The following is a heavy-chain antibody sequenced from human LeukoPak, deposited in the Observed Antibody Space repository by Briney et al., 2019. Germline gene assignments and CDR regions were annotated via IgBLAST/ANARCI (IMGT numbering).Heavy chain of an antibody. CDR2: ISSSSSYI. CDR1: GFTFSSYS. Sequence: GGSLRLSCAASGFTFSSYSMNWVRQAPGKGLEWVSSISSSSSYIYYADSVKGRFTISRDNAKNSLYLQMNSLRAEDTAVYYCAREGSAYGMDVWGQGTTVTVSS. J-gene: IGHJ6*02. CDR3: AREGSAYGMDV. D-gene: IGHD2-15*01. V-gene: IGHV3-21*01.